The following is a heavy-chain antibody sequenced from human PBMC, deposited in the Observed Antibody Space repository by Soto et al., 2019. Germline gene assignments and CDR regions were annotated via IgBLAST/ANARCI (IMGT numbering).Heavy chain of an antibody. Sequence: SETLSLTCAVYGGSFSGYYWSWIRQPPGKGLEWIGEINHSGSTNYNPSLKSRFTISRDNAKNSLYLQMNSLRTEDTAVYYCARVSAAHSMDVWGQGTTVTVSS. CDR3: ARVSAAHSMDV. CDR2: INHSGST. V-gene: IGHV4-34*01. CDR1: GGSFSGYY. J-gene: IGHJ6*02. D-gene: IGHD2-2*01.